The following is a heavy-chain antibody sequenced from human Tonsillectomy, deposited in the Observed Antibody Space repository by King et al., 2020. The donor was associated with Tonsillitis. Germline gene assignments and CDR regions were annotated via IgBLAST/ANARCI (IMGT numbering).Heavy chain of an antibody. D-gene: IGHD6-19*01. Sequence: QLQESGPGLVKPSETLSLTCSVSGASITDYYWSWIRQPPGKGPEWIGYVYYSGSTNYNPSLKSRVTMSIDTSKTQFSLKLTSVTAADTAVYYCASRRGYTSGWYWFDPWGQGTLVTVSS. CDR3: ASRRGYTSGWYWFDP. CDR2: VYYSGST. J-gene: IGHJ5*02. V-gene: IGHV4-59*03. CDR1: GASITDYY.